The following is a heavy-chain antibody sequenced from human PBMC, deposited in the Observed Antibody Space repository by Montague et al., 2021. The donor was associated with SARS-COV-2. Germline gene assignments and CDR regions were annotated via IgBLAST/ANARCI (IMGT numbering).Heavy chain of an antibody. J-gene: IGHJ3*02. CDR2: ISWNSGSI. Sequence: SLRLSCAASGFPFGDYAMHWVRQAPGKGLEWVSGISWNSGSIGYADSVKGRFTISRDNAKNSLYLQMNSLRAEDTALYYCAKDIGTYCSSTSCYWAGAFDIWAKGQWSPSLQ. CDR1: GFPFGDYA. D-gene: IGHD2-2*01. V-gene: IGHV3-9*01. CDR3: AKDIGTYCSSTSCYWAGAFDI.